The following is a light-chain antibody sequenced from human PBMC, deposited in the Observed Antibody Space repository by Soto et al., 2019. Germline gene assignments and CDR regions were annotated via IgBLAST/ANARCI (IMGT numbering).Light chain of an antibody. CDR2: SSN. J-gene: IGLJ2*01. V-gene: IGLV1-44*01. Sequence: QSVLTQPPSVSATPGQGVTLSCSGGDSNIGSTAVNWYQQVPGTAPKLLIYSSNQRPSGVPDRISGSKSGTSASLAITGLQAEDEADYYCQSYDSSLSAVVFGGGTKLTVL. CDR1: DSNIGSTA. CDR3: QSYDSSLSAVV.